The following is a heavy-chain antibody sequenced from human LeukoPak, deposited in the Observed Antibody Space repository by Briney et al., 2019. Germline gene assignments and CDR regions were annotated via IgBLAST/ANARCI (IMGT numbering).Heavy chain of an antibody. CDR2: IIPILGIA. CDR1: GGTFSSYA. J-gene: IGHJ4*02. D-gene: IGHD1-26*01. Sequence: ASVKVSCKASGGTFSSYAISWVRQAPGQGLEWMGRIIPILGIANYAQKFQGRVTITADKSTSTAYMELSGLRSEDTAVYYCATGMEWELAFDYWGQGTLVTVSS. V-gene: IGHV1-69*04. CDR3: ATGMEWELAFDY.